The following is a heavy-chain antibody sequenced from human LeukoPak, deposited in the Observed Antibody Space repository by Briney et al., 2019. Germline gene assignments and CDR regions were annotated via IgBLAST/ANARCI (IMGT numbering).Heavy chain of an antibody. CDR3: ARGIRSSFYYYYYMDV. J-gene: IGHJ6*03. Sequence: GASVKVSCKASGYTFTGYYMHWVRQAPGQGLEWMGWINPNSGGTNYAQKFQGRVTMTRDTSISTAYMELSRLRSDDTAVYYCARGIRSSFYYYYYMDVWGKGTTVTVSS. CDR1: GYTFTGYY. V-gene: IGHV1-2*02. CDR2: INPNSGGT. D-gene: IGHD4-17*01.